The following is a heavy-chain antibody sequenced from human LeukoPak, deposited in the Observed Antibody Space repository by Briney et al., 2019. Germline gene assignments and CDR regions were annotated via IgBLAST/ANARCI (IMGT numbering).Heavy chain of an antibody. D-gene: IGHD6-19*01. J-gene: IGHJ4*02. CDR2: IYYSGST. CDR1: GGSISSSAYY. CDR3: ARDRGSSGRYYFDY. Sequence: SETLSLTCTVSGGSISSSAYYWGWIRQPPGKGLEWLGSIYYSGSTSYNPSLQSRVTISVDTSKNQFSLKLSSVTAADTAVYYCARDRGSSGRYYFDYWGQGTLVTVSS. V-gene: IGHV4-39*07.